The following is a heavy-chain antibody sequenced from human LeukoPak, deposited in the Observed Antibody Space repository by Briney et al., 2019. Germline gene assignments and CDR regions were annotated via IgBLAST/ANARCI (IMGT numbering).Heavy chain of an antibody. CDR1: GFTFSSYA. Sequence: GGSLRLSCVVSGFTFSSYAMSWVRQAPGKGLEWVSGISGSGGSTHYADSMKGRFTISRDTSKNTLYLQMNSLRAEDTAVYYCAKALYSYGPLFDYWGQGTLVTVSS. CDR2: ISGSGGST. D-gene: IGHD5-18*01. J-gene: IGHJ4*02. V-gene: IGHV3-23*01. CDR3: AKALYSYGPLFDY.